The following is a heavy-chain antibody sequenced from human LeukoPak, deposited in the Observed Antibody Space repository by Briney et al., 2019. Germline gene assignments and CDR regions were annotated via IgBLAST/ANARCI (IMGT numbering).Heavy chain of an antibody. Sequence: PGGSLRLSCTVSGFTVSSNSMSLVRQAPGKGLEWVSFIYSDSTHYSDSVKGRFTISRDNCKNTLYLQMNSLRAEDTAVYYCAKDLAATGRLFDYWGQGTLVTVSS. CDR3: AKDLAATGRLFDY. V-gene: IGHV3-66*03. CDR1: GFTVSSNS. CDR2: IYSDST. J-gene: IGHJ4*02. D-gene: IGHD4-17*01.